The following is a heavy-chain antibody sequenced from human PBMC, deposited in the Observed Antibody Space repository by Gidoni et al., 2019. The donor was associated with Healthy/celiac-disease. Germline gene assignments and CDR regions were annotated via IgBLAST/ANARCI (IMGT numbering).Heavy chain of an antibody. D-gene: IGHD6-13*01. V-gene: IGHV4-31*03. J-gene: IGHJ6*02. CDR1: GGSIRSGGYY. Sequence: QVQLQESGPGLVKPSQTLSLTCTVSGGSIRSGGYYWSWIRQHPGKGLEWIGYIYYSGSTYYNPSLKSRVTISVDTSKNQFSLKLSSVTAADTAVYYCARAAAAGTYYYYYGMDVWGQGTTVTVSS. CDR3: ARAAAAGTYYYYYGMDV. CDR2: IYYSGST.